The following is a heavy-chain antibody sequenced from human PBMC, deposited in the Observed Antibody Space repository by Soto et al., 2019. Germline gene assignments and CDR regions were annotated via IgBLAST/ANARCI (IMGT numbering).Heavy chain of an antibody. CDR2: ISSSSSYT. J-gene: IGHJ6*02. V-gene: IGHV3-11*06. Sequence: PGGSLGLSCAASGFTFSDYYMSWIRQAPGKGLEWVSYISSSSSYTNYADSVKGRFTISRDNAKNSLYLQMNSLRAEDTAVYYCARDVDTAMVSRLYYYYGMDVWGQGTTVTVSS. CDR3: ARDVDTAMVSRLYYYYGMDV. CDR1: GFTFSDYY. D-gene: IGHD5-18*01.